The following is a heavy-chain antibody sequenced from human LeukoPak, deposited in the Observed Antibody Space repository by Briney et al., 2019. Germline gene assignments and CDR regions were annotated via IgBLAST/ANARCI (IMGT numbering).Heavy chain of an antibody. CDR2: IYYSGST. J-gene: IGHJ4*02. CDR3: ATLPLGQLVFDY. CDR1: GGSISSGGYY. V-gene: IGHV4-31*03. Sequence: SQTLSLTCTVSGGSISSGGYYWSWIRQHPGKGLEWIGYIYYSGSTYYNPSLKSRVTISVDTSKNQFSLKLSSVTAADTAVYYCATLPLGQLVFDYWGQGTLVTVSS. D-gene: IGHD6-6*01.